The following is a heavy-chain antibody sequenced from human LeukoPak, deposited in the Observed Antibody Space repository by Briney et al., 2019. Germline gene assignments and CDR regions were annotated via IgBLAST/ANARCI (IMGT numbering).Heavy chain of an antibody. CDR1: GFTFSSYA. CDR2: ISGSGGST. Sequence: PGGSLRLSCAASGFTFSSYAMSWVRQAPGKGLEWVSAISGSGGSTYYADSVKGRFTISRDNSENTLYLQMNSLRAEDTAVYYCASQTGTTRALDYWGQGTLVTVSS. D-gene: IGHD1-7*01. V-gene: IGHV3-23*01. J-gene: IGHJ4*02. CDR3: ASQTGTTRALDY.